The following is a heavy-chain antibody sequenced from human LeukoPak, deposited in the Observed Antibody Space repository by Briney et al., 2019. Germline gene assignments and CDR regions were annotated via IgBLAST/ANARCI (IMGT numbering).Heavy chain of an antibody. CDR1: GFTFSSYW. Sequence: GGSLRLSCAASGFTFSSYWMSWVRQAPGKGLEWVANIKEDGGEKYYVDSVKGRFTISRDNAQNSLSLQMDSLRAEDTAVYYCARDLSYCKSSGGSFDYWGQGTLVTVSS. J-gene: IGHJ4*02. V-gene: IGHV3-7*05. CDR2: IKEDGGEK. CDR3: ARDLSYCKSSGGSFDY. D-gene: IGHD6-6*01.